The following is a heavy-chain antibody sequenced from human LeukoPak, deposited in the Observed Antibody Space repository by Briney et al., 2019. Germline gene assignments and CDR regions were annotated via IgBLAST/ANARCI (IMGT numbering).Heavy chain of an antibody. CDR3: VKDLTSGYYVIRHF. Sequence: PGRSLSLSCAGSGFTFRVYAISGVCQAPRKGLERVSSISDTGGSTYDAGSAKVRFTISRDNSKNTLHVQMNSLRVQDRAVYNCVKDLTSGYYVIRHFWGQGTLVTVSS. CDR2: ISDTGGST. J-gene: IGHJ4*02. V-gene: IGHV3-23*01. D-gene: IGHD3-22*01. CDR1: GFTFRVYA.